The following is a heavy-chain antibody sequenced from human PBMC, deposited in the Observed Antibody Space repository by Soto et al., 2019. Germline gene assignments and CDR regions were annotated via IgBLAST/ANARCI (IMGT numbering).Heavy chain of an antibody. V-gene: IGHV1-2*02. D-gene: IGHD5-12*01. CDR1: GDSFNDYY. CDR2: INPNGGVT. Sequence: QVQLVQSGAEVRKPGASVTVSCRSSGDSFNDYYIHWVRQAPGQGFEWMGWINPNGGVTKYAQKSQGGVSMTRDTYIRTVYMQTSRRRSDDTAVYYCARESGGATATLDYYYFYMDVWGTGTTVTVSS. J-gene: IGHJ6*03. CDR3: ARESGGATATLDYYYFYMDV.